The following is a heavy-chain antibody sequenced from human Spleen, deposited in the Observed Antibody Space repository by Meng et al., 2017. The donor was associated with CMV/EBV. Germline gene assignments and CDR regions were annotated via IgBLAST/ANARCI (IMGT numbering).Heavy chain of an antibody. D-gene: IGHD3/OR15-3a*01. CDR3: AHGDFWAGYYPHFDY. CDR2: IYYNDDK. CDR1: GFSLSTRGVG. V-gene: IGHV2-5*01. J-gene: IGHJ4*02. Sequence: SGPTLVKPSPTLTLICTFSGFSLSTRGVGVCWTRQPPGKALEWLALIYYNDDKRYSPSLKRRLTITKDTSKNQVVLTMTNMDPVDTATYYCAHGDFWAGYYPHFDYWGQGTLVTVSS.